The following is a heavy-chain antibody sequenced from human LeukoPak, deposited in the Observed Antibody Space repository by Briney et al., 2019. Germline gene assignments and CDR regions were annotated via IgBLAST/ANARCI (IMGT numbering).Heavy chain of an antibody. CDR3: ARGAISGGFDYYFDY. CDR1: GYTFTGYY. V-gene: IGHV1-2*06. CDR2: INPNSGGT. D-gene: IGHD5-12*01. Sequence: GASVKVSCKASGYTFTGYYMHWVRQAPGQGLEWMGRINPNSGGTNYAQKFQGRVTMTRDTSISTAYMELSRLRSDDTAVYYCARGAISGGFDYYFDYWGQGTLVTVSS. J-gene: IGHJ4*02.